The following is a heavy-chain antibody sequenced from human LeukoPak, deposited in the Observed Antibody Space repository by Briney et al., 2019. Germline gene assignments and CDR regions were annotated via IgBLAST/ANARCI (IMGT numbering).Heavy chain of an antibody. D-gene: IGHD1-7*01. J-gene: IGHJ6*03. V-gene: IGHV1-18*01. Sequence: GASVKVSCKASGYTFSTYGISWVRQAPGQGLEWMGWISAYNGNTNYAQKFQGRVTITADKSTSTAYMELSSLRSEDTAVYYCARAELRLTGYYYMDVWGKGTTVTVSS. CDR1: GYTFSTYG. CDR2: ISAYNGNT. CDR3: ARAELRLTGYYYMDV.